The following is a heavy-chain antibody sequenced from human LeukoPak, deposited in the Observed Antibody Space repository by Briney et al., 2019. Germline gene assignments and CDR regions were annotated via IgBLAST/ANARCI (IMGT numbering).Heavy chain of an antibody. CDR1: GYTFTGYY. CDR3: ARDNRPYGDYPGY. D-gene: IGHD4-17*01. J-gene: IGHJ4*02. Sequence: ASVKVSCKASGYTFTGYYMHWVRQAPGQGLEWMGWINPNSGGTNYAQKFQGRVTMTRDTSISTVYMELSSLRSEDTAVYYCARDNRPYGDYPGYWGQGTLVTVSS. V-gene: IGHV1-2*02. CDR2: INPNSGGT.